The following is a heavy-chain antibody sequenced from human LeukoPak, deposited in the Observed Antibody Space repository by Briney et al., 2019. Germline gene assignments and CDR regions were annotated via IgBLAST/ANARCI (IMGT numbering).Heavy chain of an antibody. Sequence: GASVKVSCKASGYTFTSHAMHWVRQAPGQRLEWMGWINAGNGNTKYSQKFQGRVTITRDTSASTAYMELSSLRSEDTAVYYCARDIVVVPAAMFHYWGQGTLVTVSS. J-gene: IGHJ4*02. CDR1: GYTFTSHA. CDR2: INAGNGNT. D-gene: IGHD2-2*01. V-gene: IGHV1-3*01. CDR3: ARDIVVVPAAMFHY.